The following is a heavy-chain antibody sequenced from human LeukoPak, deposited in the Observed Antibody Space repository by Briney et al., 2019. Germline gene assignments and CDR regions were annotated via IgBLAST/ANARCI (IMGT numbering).Heavy chain of an antibody. J-gene: IGHJ4*02. CDR1: GFTFSSYW. D-gene: IGHD4-17*01. Sequence: PGGSLRLSCAASGFTFSSYWMSWVRQAPGKGLEWVANIKQDGSEKYYVDSVKGRFTISRDNAKNSLYLQMNSLRAEDTAVYYCARERTLYGDYGTFDYWGQGTLVTVSS. CDR2: IKQDGSEK. V-gene: IGHV3-7*01. CDR3: ARERTLYGDYGTFDY.